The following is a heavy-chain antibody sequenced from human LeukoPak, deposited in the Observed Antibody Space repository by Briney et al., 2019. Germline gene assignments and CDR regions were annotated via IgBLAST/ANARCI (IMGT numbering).Heavy chain of an antibody. J-gene: IGHJ3*02. CDR3: AREVYSYGLDAFDI. CDR2: ISSSSSYI. CDR1: GFTFSSYS. D-gene: IGHD5-18*01. Sequence: GGSLRLSCAASGFTFSSYSMNWVRQAPGKGLEWVSSISSSSSYIYYADSVKGRFTISRDNAKNSLYLQMNSLRAEDTAVYCCAREVYSYGLDAFDIWGQGTMVTVSS. V-gene: IGHV3-21*01.